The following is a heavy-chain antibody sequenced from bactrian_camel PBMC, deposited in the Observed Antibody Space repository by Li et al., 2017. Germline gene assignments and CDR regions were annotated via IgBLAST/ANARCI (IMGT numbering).Heavy chain of an antibody. CDR1: GNAASNYY. CDR2: IDSDGRT. D-gene: IGHD5*01. Sequence: SGGGSVQAGGSLRLSCTVSGNAASNYYMGWFRHIPGKDREGVAAIDSDGRTRYADSVKGRFTISKDNAKNTLYLQMNNLKPDDTAMYYCAAESPSLAGWKPTSLLNQFAYNFWGQGTQV. V-gene: IGHV3S53*01. CDR3: AAESPSLAGWKPTSLLNQFAYNF. J-gene: IGHJ4*01.